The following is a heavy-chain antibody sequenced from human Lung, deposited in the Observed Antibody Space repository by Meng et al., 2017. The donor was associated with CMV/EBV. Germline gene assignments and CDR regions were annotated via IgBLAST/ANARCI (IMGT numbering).Heavy chain of an antibody. D-gene: IGHD3-16*01. CDR2: IRYDGKNE. V-gene: IGHV3-30*02. CDR3: AKETGPISGGYYDYGIEV. CDR1: GFTFSSYG. J-gene: IGHJ6*02. Sequence: GESLKISCAASGFTFSSYGMHWVRQAPGKGLEGVAFIRYDGKNEYYADSVKGRFSISRDDSKNTLYLQMNSLRPEDTAVYYCAKETGPISGGYYDYGIEVWGQWTTVTFFS.